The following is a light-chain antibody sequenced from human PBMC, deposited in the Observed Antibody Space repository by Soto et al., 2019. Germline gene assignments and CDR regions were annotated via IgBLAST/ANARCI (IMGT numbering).Light chain of an antibody. CDR1: QSVSSSW. Sequence: EIVLTQSPGILSLSPEERATLSCRASQSVSSSWLGWYQQKPGQAPRLLIYEASSRTTGTPDRFSGSGSGTDFTLTISRLEPEDFAVYYCQQNGRSPITFGQGTRLEIK. CDR2: EAS. V-gene: IGKV3-20*01. CDR3: QQNGRSPIT. J-gene: IGKJ5*01.